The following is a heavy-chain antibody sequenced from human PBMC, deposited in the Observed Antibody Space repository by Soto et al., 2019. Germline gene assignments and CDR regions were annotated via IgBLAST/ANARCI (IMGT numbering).Heavy chain of an antibody. J-gene: IGHJ4*02. CDR3: AKDLLLWFGEHQPFDY. V-gene: IGHV3-30*18. D-gene: IGHD3-10*01. Sequence: QVQLVESGGGVVQPARSLRLSCAASGFTFSSYGMHWVRQAPGKGLEWVAVISYAGSNKYYADSVKGRFTISRDNSKNTLYLHMNSLRAEDTAVYYCAKDLLLWFGEHQPFDYWGQGTLVTVSS. CDR2: ISYAGSNK. CDR1: GFTFSSYG.